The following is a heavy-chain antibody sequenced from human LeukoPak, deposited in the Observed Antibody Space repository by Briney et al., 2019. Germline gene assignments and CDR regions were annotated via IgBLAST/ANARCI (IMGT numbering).Heavy chain of an antibody. V-gene: IGHV3-33*01. D-gene: IGHD6-13*01. Sequence: GRSLRLSCAASGFTFSSYGMHWVRQAPGKGLERVAVIWYDGSNKYYADSVKGRFTISRDNSKNTLYLQMNSLRAEDTAVYYCARGYSSSWYGDLSFDYWGQGTLVTVSS. CDR1: GFTFSSYG. CDR2: IWYDGSNK. J-gene: IGHJ4*02. CDR3: ARGYSSSWYGDLSFDY.